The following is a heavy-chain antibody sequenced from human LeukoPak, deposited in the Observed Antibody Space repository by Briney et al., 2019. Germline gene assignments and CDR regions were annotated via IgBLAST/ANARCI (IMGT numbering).Heavy chain of an antibody. D-gene: IGHD2-15*01. CDR1: GFTFSSYG. Sequence: GGSLRLSCAASGFTFSSYGMTWVRQAPGQGLEWVSGISGSGGSTYYEDSVKGRFTISRDNSKNTLYLQMNSLRAEDTAVYYCAKNSGGTCYSHLDYGGQGTLVTVSS. V-gene: IGHV3-23*01. CDR2: ISGSGGST. J-gene: IGHJ4*02. CDR3: AKNSGGTCYSHLDY.